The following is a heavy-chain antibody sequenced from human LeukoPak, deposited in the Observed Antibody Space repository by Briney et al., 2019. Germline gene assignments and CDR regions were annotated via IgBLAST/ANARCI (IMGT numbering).Heavy chain of an antibody. J-gene: IGHJ5*02. V-gene: IGHV4-31*02. D-gene: IGHD3-16*01. Sequence: LRLSCAASGFTFSTYAMNWIRQHPGKGLEWIGYIYYSGSTYYNPSLKSRVTISVDTSKNQFSLKLSSVTAADTAVYYCARERENGNWFDPWGQGTLVTVSS. CDR3: ARERENGNWFDP. CDR1: GFTFSTYA. CDR2: IYYSGST.